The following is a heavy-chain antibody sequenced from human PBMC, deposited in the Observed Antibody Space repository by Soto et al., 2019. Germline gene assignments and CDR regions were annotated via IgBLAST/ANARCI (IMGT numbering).Heavy chain of an antibody. CDR1: GFIFSRYG. D-gene: IGHD6-13*01. J-gene: IGHJ4*02. CDR2: ISHDGRKA. Sequence: QVQLVASGGGVVQPGRSLRLSCAASGFIFSRYGMHWVRQAPGKGLEWVAVISHDGRKAYYADSLKGRFTISRDNSRKPLNLQMNGLRVEDTAVYYCEKEGQQKVSEQLDYWGQGTLVTVSS. V-gene: IGHV3-30*18. CDR3: EKEGQQKVSEQLDY.